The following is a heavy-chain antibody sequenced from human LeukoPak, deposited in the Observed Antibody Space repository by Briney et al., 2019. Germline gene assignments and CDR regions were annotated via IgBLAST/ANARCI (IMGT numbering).Heavy chain of an antibody. V-gene: IGHV3-23*01. CDR2: ISGSGGST. D-gene: IGHD3-9*01. Sequence: GGSLRLSCAASGFTFSSYAMSWVRQAPGKGLEWVSAISGSGGSTYYADSVKGRFNISRDNSKNTLYLQMNSLRAEDTAVYYSADMYYDILTGQDWGQGTLVTVSS. CDR1: GFTFSSYA. J-gene: IGHJ4*02. CDR3: ADMYYDILTGQD.